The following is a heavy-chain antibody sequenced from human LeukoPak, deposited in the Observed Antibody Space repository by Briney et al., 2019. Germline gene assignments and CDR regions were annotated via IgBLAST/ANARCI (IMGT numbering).Heavy chain of an antibody. D-gene: IGHD1-26*01. V-gene: IGHV4-30-4*08. CDR2: IYYSGST. CDR3: ARVTSRPLGVGY. J-gene: IGHJ4*02. CDR1: GGSISSGDYY. Sequence: SQTLSLTCTVSGGSISSGDYYWSWIRQPRGKGLEWIGYIYYSGSTYYNPSLKSRVTISVDTSKNQFSLKLSSVTAADTAVYYCARVTSRPLGVGYWGQGTLVTVSS.